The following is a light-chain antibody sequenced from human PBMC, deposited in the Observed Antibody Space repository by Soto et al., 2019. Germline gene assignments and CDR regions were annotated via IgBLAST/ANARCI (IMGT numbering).Light chain of an antibody. V-gene: IGKV3-20*01. Sequence: EIVLTQSPGTLSLSPGERATLSCRASQSVSSSYLAWYQQKPGQAPRLLIYGASSRATGITDRFSGSGSGTDFTFTISRLEPEDFAVYYCQQYGSASWTFGQGTKV. J-gene: IGKJ1*01. CDR2: GAS. CDR1: QSVSSSY. CDR3: QQYGSASWT.